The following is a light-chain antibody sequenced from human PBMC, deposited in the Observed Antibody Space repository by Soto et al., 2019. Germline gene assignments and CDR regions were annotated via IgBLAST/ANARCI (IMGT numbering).Light chain of an antibody. J-gene: IGKJ4*01. CDR3: KQYNSYLVT. CDR2: DAS. V-gene: IGKV1-5*01. CDR1: QSISGW. Sequence: DIQMTQSPSTLSTSVGDRVTITCRASQSISGWLAWYQQEPGKAAQLLRYDASSLQSGVPLSFSGSGSGTEFSFTIRSLQPDDFATYNSKQYNSYLVTFGGGTKVDI.